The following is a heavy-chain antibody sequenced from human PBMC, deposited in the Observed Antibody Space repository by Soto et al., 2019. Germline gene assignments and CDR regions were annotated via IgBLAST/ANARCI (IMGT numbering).Heavy chain of an antibody. CDR1: GFTFSSYA. CDR3: AKDRIYGDYGVVPPSPGDI. Sequence: GGSLRLSCAASGFTFSSYAMRWVRQAPGKGLEWVSAISGSGGSPYYADSVKGRFTITRDNSKNTLYLQMNSLRAEDRAVYDCAKDRIYGDYGVVPPSPGDIWGQGTMVTVSS. CDR2: ISGSGGSP. V-gene: IGHV3-23*01. J-gene: IGHJ3*02. D-gene: IGHD4-17*01.